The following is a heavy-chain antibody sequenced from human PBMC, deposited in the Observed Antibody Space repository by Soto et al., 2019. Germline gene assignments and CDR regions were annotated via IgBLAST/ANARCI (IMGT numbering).Heavy chain of an antibody. V-gene: IGHV1-3*01. J-gene: IGHJ4*02. CDR2: VNAGDGNT. CDR3: ARGIWTMPRGAYYFDN. Sequence: ASVKVSCKASGYTLTSYAMHWVRQAPGQSLEWMGWVNAGDGNTRYSQNFQGRVTITRDTSANTVYMELNSLTSEDTAIYYCARGIWTMPRGAYYFDNWGQGTLVTVSS. D-gene: IGHD3-10*01. CDR1: GYTLTSYA.